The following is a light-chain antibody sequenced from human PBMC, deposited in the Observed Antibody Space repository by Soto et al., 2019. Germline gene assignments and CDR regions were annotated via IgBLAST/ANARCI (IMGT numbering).Light chain of an antibody. Sequence: EIVLTQSPATLSLSPGERATVSCRASQSVSSHLAWYQQKRGPAPRLLIYDASSRASGIPARFSGSGSGTDFTLTISSLEPEDFAVYYCQQYNHWPRSFGVGTKVDIK. J-gene: IGKJ4*01. CDR3: QQYNHWPRS. V-gene: IGKV3-11*01. CDR1: QSVSSH. CDR2: DAS.